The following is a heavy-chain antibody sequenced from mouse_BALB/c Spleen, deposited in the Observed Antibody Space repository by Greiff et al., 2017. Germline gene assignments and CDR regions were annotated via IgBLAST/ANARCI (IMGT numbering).Heavy chain of an antibody. Sequence: EVHLVESGGDLVKPGGSLKLSCAASGFTFSSYGMSWVRQTPDKRLEWVATISSGGSYTYYPDSVKGRFTISRDNAKNTLYLQMSSLKSEDTAMYYCARHRDGNYNFDYWGQGTTLTVSS. CDR2: ISSGGSYT. D-gene: IGHD2-1*01. CDR1: GFTFSSYG. V-gene: IGHV5-6*01. CDR3: ARHRDGNYNFDY. J-gene: IGHJ2*01.